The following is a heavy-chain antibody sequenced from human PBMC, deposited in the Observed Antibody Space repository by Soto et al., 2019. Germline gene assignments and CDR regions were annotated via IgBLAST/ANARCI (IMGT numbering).Heavy chain of an antibody. CDR3: AKVSRYCSSTSCGQHVDY. CDR2: ISGSGGST. D-gene: IGHD2-2*01. CDR1: GFTFSSYA. J-gene: IGHJ4*02. V-gene: IGHV3-23*01. Sequence: GGSLRLSCAASGFTFSSYAMSWVRQAPGKGLEWVSAISGSGGSTYYADSVKGRFTISRDNSKNTLYLQMNSLRAEDTAVYYCAKVSRYCSSTSCGQHVDYWGQGTLVTVSS.